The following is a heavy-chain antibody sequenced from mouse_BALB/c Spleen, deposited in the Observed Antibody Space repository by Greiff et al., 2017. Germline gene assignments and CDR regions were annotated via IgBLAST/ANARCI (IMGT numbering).Heavy chain of an antibody. CDR2: ISSGSSTI. CDR3: ASIYYGYDGGFAY. CDR1: GFTFSSFG. V-gene: IGHV5-17*02. Sequence: DVKLVESGGGLVQPGGSRKLSCAASGFTFSSFGMHWVRQAPEKGLEWVAYISSGSSTIYYADTVKGRFTISRDNPKNTLFLQMTSLRSEDTAMYYCASIYYGYDGGFAYWGQGTLVTVSA. J-gene: IGHJ3*01. D-gene: IGHD2-2*01.